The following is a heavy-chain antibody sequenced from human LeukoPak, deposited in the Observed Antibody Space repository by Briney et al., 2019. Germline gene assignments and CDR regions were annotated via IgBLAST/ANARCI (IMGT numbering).Heavy chain of an antibody. J-gene: IGHJ4*02. CDR3: ARERLRDSSGYYPFDS. CDR1: GGSISSGGFY. CDR2: INTGGFT. Sequence: SQTLPLTCTVSGGSISSGGFYWSWIRRPAGKGLEWIGRINTGGFTNYNPSLKSRVTISVDTSKNQFSLKLSSVTAADTAVYSCARERLRDSSGYYPFDSWGQGTLVTVSS. V-gene: IGHV4-61*02. D-gene: IGHD3-22*01.